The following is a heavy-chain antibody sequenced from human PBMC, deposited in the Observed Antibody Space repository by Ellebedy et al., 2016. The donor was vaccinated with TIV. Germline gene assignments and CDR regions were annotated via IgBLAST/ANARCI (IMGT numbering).Heavy chain of an antibody. D-gene: IGHD4-17*01. Sequence: AASVKVSCKASGYTFTGYYMHWVRHAPGQGLEWMGWINPNSGGTNYAQKFQGRVTMTRDTCISTAYMELSRLRSDDTAVYYCARDFDYGDYYYFDYWGQGTLVTVSS. CDR1: GYTFTGYY. CDR2: INPNSGGT. CDR3: ARDFDYGDYYYFDY. V-gene: IGHV1-2*02. J-gene: IGHJ4*02.